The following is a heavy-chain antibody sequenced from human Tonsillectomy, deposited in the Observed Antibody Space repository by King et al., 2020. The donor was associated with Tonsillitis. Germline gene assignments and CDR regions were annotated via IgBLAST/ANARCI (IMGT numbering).Heavy chain of an antibody. CDR3: ARGDDSSGYYWSFDY. D-gene: IGHD3-22*01. Sequence: VQLVESGGGVVQPGRSLRLSCAASGFTFSSYGMHWVRQAPGKGLAWVAVISYDGTNKYYADSVQGRFTISRDNSKNTVFLRMNSLRAEDTAVYYCARGDDSSGYYWSFDYWGQGTLVTVSS. J-gene: IGHJ4*02. CDR2: ISYDGTNK. CDR1: GFTFSSYG. V-gene: IGHV3-33*05.